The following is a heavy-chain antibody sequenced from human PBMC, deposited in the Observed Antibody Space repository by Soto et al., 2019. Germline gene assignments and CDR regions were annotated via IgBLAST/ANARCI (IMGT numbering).Heavy chain of an antibody. D-gene: IGHD4-17*01. CDR2: MNPKSGYT. J-gene: IGHJ4*01. CDR3: ARTDGDLDY. Sequence: QVQLVQSGAEVKKPGASVKVSCKTSGYTFTRYDINWVRQATGQGLEWMGWMNPKSGYTGSAQRFQGRITMTRDTCISTAYMELSSLSSEDTAMYYCARTDGDLDYWGQGTLVTVSS. V-gene: IGHV1-8*01. CDR1: GYTFTRYD.